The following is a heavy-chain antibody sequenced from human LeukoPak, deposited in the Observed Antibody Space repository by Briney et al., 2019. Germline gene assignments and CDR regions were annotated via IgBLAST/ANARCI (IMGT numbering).Heavy chain of an antibody. Sequence: ASVKVSCKASGDTFTNYGINWVRQAPGQRPEWMGWFSTYNGNTKYAQKLKGRLTLTADTLKTTAYMELRTLISDDTATYYCAIGQGVITWGGADVYDVWGQGTTVIVSS. V-gene: IGHV1-18*01. CDR3: AIGQGVITWGGADVYDV. CDR1: GDTFTNYG. J-gene: IGHJ3*01. CDR2: FSTYNGNT. D-gene: IGHD3-16*01.